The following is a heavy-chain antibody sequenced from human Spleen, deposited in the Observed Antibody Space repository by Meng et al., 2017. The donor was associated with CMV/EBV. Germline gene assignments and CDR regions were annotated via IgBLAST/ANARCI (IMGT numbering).Heavy chain of an antibody. V-gene: IGHV3-30*04. Sequence: GESLKISCAASGFTFSSYAMHWVRQAPGKGLEWVAVISYDGSNKYYADSVKGRFTISRDNSKNTLYLQMNSLRAADTAVYYCARGIRGPGDDAFDIWGQGTMVTVSS. CDR2: ISYDGSNK. CDR3: ARGIRGPGDDAFDI. J-gene: IGHJ3*02. CDR1: GFTFSSYA.